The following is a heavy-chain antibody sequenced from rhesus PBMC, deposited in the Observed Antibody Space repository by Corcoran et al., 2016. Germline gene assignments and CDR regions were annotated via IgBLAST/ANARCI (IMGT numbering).Heavy chain of an antibody. J-gene: IGHJ6*01. V-gene: IGHV4-147*01. CDR3: ARYGNNYDLDA. CDR2: IYWVSGNT. CDR1: GASLSSYY. Sequence: QVQLQESGPGLVKPQETLPRTCSVSGASLSSYYWSWTRQPPRKGLEWIGYIYWVSGNTSYNPSLKSRVSISKVTAKNQFSLKLSSVTAADTAVYYCARYGNNYDLDAWGQGVVVTVSS. D-gene: IGHD4-35*01.